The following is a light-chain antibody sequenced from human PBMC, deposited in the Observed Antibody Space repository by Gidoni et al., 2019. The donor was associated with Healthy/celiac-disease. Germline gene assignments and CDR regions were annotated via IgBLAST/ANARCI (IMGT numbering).Light chain of an antibody. CDR2: EGS. CDR3: CSYAGSSAFHVV. V-gene: IGLV2-23*03. Sequence: QSALTQPASVSGSPGQSITISCTGTSSDVGSYNLVSWYQQHPGKAPKLMIYEGSKRPSGVSNRFSGSKSGNTASLTISGLQPEDEADYYCCSYAGSSAFHVVFGGGTKLTVL. CDR1: SSDVGSYNL. J-gene: IGLJ2*01.